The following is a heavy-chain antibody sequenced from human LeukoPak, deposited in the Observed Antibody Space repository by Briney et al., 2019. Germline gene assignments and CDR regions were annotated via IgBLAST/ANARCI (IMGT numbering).Heavy chain of an antibody. CDR3: ARPAGAGYGSGSYYILDY. D-gene: IGHD3-10*01. CDR2: IYPGDSDT. Sequence: GESLKISCKGSGYSFTSYWIGWVRQMPGKGLEWMGIIYPGDSDTRYSPSFQGQVTLSADQSTSTAYLQWSSLKASATAMYYCARPAGAGYGSGSYYILDYWGQGTLVTVSS. CDR1: GYSFTSYW. V-gene: IGHV5-51*01. J-gene: IGHJ4*02.